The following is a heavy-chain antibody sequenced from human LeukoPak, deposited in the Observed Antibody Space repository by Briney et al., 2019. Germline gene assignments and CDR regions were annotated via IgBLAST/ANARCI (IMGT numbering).Heavy chain of an antibody. V-gene: IGHV6-1*01. D-gene: IGHD4-23*01. CDR3: AGGSPGGTTVVIWGGYYYYYGMDV. J-gene: IGHJ6*02. CDR1: GDSVSSNSAG. CDR2: TYYRSKWFN. Sequence: SQTLSLTCAISGDSVSSNSAGWSWIRQSPSRGLEWLGRTYYRSKWFNDYAASVKGRITINPDTSANQFSLKLSSVTAADTAVYYCAGGSPGGTTVVIWGGYYYYYGMDVWGQGTTVTVSS.